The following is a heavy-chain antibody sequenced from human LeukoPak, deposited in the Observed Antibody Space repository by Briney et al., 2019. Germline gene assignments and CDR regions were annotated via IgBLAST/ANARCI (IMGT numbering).Heavy chain of an antibody. CDR2: IFYSGST. J-gene: IGHJ4*02. D-gene: IGHD2-8*02. V-gene: IGHV4-31*03. Sequence: SETLSLTCTVSGVSISSGGYYWSWIRQHPGKGLEWVGYIFYSGSTYYNPSLKSRVTISVDTSKNQFSLKLSSVTAEDTAVYYCARAGGVWLEFDYWGQGTLVTVSS. CDR1: GVSISSGGYY. CDR3: ARAGGVWLEFDY.